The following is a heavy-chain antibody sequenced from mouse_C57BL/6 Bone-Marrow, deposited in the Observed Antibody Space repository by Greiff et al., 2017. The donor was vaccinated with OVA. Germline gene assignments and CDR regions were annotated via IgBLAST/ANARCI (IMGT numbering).Heavy chain of an antibody. D-gene: IGHD2-1*01. J-gene: IGHJ1*03. Sequence: VQLQQSGPELVKPGASVKISCKASGYSFTDYNMNWVKQSNGKSLEWIGVINPNYGTTSYNQKFKGKATLHVDKSSSTAYMKLNSLTSEDSAVYYCARSDLVYYGKGGYFDVWGTGTTVTVSS. V-gene: IGHV1-39*01. CDR3: ARSDLVYYGKGGYFDV. CDR2: INPNYGTT. CDR1: GYSFTDYN.